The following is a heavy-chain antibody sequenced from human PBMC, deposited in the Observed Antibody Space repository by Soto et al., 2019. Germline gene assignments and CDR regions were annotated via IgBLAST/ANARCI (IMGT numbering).Heavy chain of an antibody. D-gene: IGHD6-6*01. CDR1: DGSFSGYY. CDR3: ARPKGSSIDHRRPRGYFDY. J-gene: IGHJ4*02. Sequence: SETMSLTCAVYDGSFSGYYWSWIRQPTGKGLEWIGEINHSGSTNYNPSLKSRVTISVDTSKNQFSLKLSSVTAADTAVYYCARPKGSSIDHRRPRGYFDYWGQGTLVTVSS. V-gene: IGHV4-34*01. CDR2: INHSGST.